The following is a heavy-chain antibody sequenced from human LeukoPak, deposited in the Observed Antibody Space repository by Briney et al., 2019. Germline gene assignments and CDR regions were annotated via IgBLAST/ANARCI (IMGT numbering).Heavy chain of an antibody. D-gene: IGHD5-12*01. CDR1: GDSITGDSISNNY. CDR3: ARSEVATIIGY. V-gene: IGHV4-61*01. CDR2: VYHTGST. J-gene: IGHJ4*02. Sequence: SETLSLTCTVSGDSITGDSISNNYWSWIRQPPGKGLEWIGYVYHTGSTNYNPSLKSRLTISVDTSKNQFSLKLSSVTAADTAVYYCARSEVATIIGYWGQGTLVTVSA.